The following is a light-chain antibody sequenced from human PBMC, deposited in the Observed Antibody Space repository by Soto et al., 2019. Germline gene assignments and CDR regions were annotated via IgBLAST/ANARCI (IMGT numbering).Light chain of an antibody. Sequence: DIRMYQSPSTLSASVGDRVTITCRASHSISSWLAWYQQKPGKAPKLLIYAASSLQSGVPSRFSGSGSGTDFTLTISSLQPEDFATYYCQQANSFPITFGQGTRLEI. CDR2: AAS. CDR3: QQANSFPIT. V-gene: IGKV1-12*01. J-gene: IGKJ5*01. CDR1: HSISSW.